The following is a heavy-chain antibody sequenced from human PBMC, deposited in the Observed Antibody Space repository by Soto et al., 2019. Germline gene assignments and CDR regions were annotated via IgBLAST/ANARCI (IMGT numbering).Heavy chain of an antibody. Sequence: EVQLVESGGGLVKPGGSLRLSCAASGLTFSSYSMNWVRQAPGKGLEWVSSISSSSSYIYYADSVKGRFTISRDNAKNSLYLQMNSLRAEDTAVYYCARDGGAYGDYVSSPFDYWGQGTLVTVSS. CDR3: ARDGGAYGDYVSSPFDY. CDR2: ISSSSSYI. V-gene: IGHV3-21*01. J-gene: IGHJ4*02. D-gene: IGHD4-17*01. CDR1: GLTFSSYS.